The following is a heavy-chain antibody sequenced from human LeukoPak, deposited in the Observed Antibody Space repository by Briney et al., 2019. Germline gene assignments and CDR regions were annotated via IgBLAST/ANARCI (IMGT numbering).Heavy chain of an antibody. D-gene: IGHD1-7*01. CDR2: LSSSSSYI. Sequence: GRSLRLSCAASGFTFSSYSMNWVRQAPGKGLEWVSSLSSSSSYIYYAASVKGRFTISKDNAKNSLYLQMNSLRAEDTAVYYCARVTKLELRFNYFDYWGQGTLVTVS. CDR1: GFTFSSYS. J-gene: IGHJ4*02. CDR3: ARVTKLELRFNYFDY. V-gene: IGHV3-21*01.